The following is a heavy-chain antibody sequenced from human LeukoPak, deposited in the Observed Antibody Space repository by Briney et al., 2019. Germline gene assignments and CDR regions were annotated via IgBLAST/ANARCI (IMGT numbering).Heavy chain of an antibody. CDR2: IYYSGST. CDR1: GGSICSGDYY. CDR3: ARGELVDYYYGMDV. Sequence: SQTLSLTCTVSGGSICSGDYYWSWIRQPPGKGLEWIGYIYYSGSTYYNPSLKGRVTISVDTSKNQFSLKLSSVTAADTAVYYCARGELVDYYYGMDVWGQGTTVTVSS. V-gene: IGHV4-30-4*01. D-gene: IGHD6-6*01. J-gene: IGHJ6*02.